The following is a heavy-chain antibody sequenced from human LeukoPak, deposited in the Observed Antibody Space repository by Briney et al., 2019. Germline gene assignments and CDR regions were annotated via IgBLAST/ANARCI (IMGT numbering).Heavy chain of an antibody. CDR2: ISYDGSNK. CDR1: GFTFSSYG. Sequence: GRSLRLSCAASGFTFSSYGMHWVRQAPGKGLEWVAVISYDGSNKYYADSVKGRFTISRDNSKYTLYLQMNSLRAEDTAVYYCAKDSYSSSSGNFDYWGQGTLVTVSS. D-gene: IGHD6-6*01. V-gene: IGHV3-30*18. CDR3: AKDSYSSSSGNFDY. J-gene: IGHJ4*02.